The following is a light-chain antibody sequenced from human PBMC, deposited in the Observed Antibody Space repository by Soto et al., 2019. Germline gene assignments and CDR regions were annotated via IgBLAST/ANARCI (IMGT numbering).Light chain of an antibody. CDR1: QSVSSY. J-gene: IGKJ2*01. Sequence: EIVLTQSPATLSLSPGERATLSCRASQSVSSYLAWYQQKPGQAPRLLIYDASNSATGITARFSGSGSGTDFTLTISSLEPEDFAVYYCQQRSNWPPMYSFGQGTNLEIK. V-gene: IGKV3-11*01. CDR3: QQRSNWPPMYS. CDR2: DAS.